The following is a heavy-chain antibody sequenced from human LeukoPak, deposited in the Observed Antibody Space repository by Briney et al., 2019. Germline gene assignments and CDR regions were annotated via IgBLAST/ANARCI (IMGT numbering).Heavy chain of an antibody. CDR3: ATVYYYGSGSYEYYFDY. CDR2: VDTEDGER. Sequence: EASVKVSCKVSGYTLTELCMHWVGQAQGKGKGWMGGVDTEDGERIYAQKFQGRVTMTEDTSTEKDYMELRRLRSEDPAVYYCATVYYYGSGSYEYYFDYCGQGTLVTVSS. D-gene: IGHD3-10*01. V-gene: IGHV1-24*01. J-gene: IGHJ4*02. CDR1: GYTLTELC.